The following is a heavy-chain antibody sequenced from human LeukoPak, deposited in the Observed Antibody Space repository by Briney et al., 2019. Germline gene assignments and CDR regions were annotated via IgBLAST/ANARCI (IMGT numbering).Heavy chain of an antibody. V-gene: IGHV3-23*01. CDR2: ITDSGGRA. CDR1: GFTFSNYA. D-gene: IGHD2-15*01. J-gene: IGHJ4*02. CDR3: AKSLVARRVADY. Sequence: PGGSLRLSCAASGFTFSNYAMNWVRQAPGKGLEWVSGITDSGGRAYYADSVKGRFTVSRDNSENTLYLQMKTLRAEDTAIYFCAKSLVARRVADYWGQGTLVTGSS.